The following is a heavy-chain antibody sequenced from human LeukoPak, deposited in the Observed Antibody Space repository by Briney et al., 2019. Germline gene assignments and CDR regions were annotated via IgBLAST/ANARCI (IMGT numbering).Heavy chain of an antibody. CDR3: ASQLDGTLDS. CDR2: IKEDGSEQ. V-gene: IGHV3-7*02. Sequence: GGSLRLSCAASGFTFSSYWMSWVRQAPGKGLEWVANIKEDGSEQFYVDSVRGRFTISRDNAKDSLFLQMNSLRAEDTAVYYCASQLDGTLDSWGQGALVTVSS. CDR1: GFTFSSYW. J-gene: IGHJ4*02. D-gene: IGHD2-2*01.